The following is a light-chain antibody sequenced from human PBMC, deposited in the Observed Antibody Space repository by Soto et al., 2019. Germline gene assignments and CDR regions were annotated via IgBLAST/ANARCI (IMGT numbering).Light chain of an antibody. CDR3: QQFGSSPLFT. V-gene: IGKV3-15*01. CDR2: GAS. CDR1: QSVSSN. J-gene: IGKJ3*01. Sequence: EIVMTQSPATLSVSPGERVTLSCRASQSVSSNLAWYQQKPGQAPRLLIYGASTRATGIPARLSGSGSGTEFTLTISSLQSEDFAVYYCQQFGSSPLFTFGPGTKVDVK.